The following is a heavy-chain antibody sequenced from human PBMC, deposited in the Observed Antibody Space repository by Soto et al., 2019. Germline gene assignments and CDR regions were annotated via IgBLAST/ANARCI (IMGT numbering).Heavy chain of an antibody. D-gene: IGHD3-3*01. V-gene: IGHV4-59*01. CDR3: ARGLFWSGYFNLFDP. J-gene: IGHJ5*02. CDR2: TLYNERDYSVST. Sequence: PSETLSLTCPVSSGSISDFYWSWIRQPPGKGLEWIGYTLYNERDYSVSTSNNPSLKSRVTMSVDTSENQYSLKVRSVTAADTAGYYCARGLFWSGYFNLFDPWGQGTLVTVSP. CDR1: SGSISDFY.